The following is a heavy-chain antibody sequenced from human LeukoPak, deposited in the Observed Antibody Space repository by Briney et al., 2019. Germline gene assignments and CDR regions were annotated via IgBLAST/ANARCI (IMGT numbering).Heavy chain of an antibody. J-gene: IGHJ4*02. CDR3: ARGELFYDY. Sequence: PSETLSLTCTVSGGSISSYYWSWIRQPPGKGLEWIGFIYYSGSTNYNPSLKSRVTISVDTSKNQFSLNLSSVTAADAAVYYCARGELFYDYWGQGTLVTVSS. V-gene: IGHV4-59*08. CDR1: GGSISSYY. D-gene: IGHD1-26*01. CDR2: IYYSGST.